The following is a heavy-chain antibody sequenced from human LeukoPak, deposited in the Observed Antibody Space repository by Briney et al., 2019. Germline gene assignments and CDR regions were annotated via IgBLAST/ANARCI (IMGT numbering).Heavy chain of an antibody. CDR2: INSSGGGT. Sequence: ASVKVSCKASGYTFTSYYMHWVRQAPGQGHEWMGIINSSGGGTSYAQKFQGRVTMTRDTSTSTVYMELSSLRSDDTAVYYCARADINYYYGMDVWGQGTTVTVAS. CDR1: GYTFTSYY. V-gene: IGHV1-46*01. CDR3: ARADINYYYGMDV. J-gene: IGHJ6*02. D-gene: IGHD2-15*01.